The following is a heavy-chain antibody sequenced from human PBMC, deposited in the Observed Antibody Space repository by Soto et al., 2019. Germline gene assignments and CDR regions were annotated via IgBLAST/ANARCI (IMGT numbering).Heavy chain of an antibody. CDR2: INPNSGGT. J-gene: IGHJ4*02. V-gene: IGHV1-2*04. Sequence: QVQLVQSGAEVKKPGASVKVSCKASGYTFTGYYMHWVRQAPGQGLEWMGWINPNSGGTNYAQKFQGWVTMTRDTSISTAYMELSRLRSDDTAVYYCARSADAGYSGYDWPPFDYWGQGTLVTVSS. CDR1: GYTFTGYY. CDR3: ARSADAGYSGYDWPPFDY. D-gene: IGHD5-12*01.